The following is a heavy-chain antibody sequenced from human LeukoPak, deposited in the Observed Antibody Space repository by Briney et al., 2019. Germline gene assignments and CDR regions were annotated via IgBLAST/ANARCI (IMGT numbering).Heavy chain of an antibody. CDR2: ISSSSSYI. CDR3: ARGEQLESPSYYYFDY. CDR1: GFTFSSYS. Sequence: GGSLRLSCAASGFTFSSYSMNWVRQAPGKGLEWVSSISSSSSYIYYADSVKGRFTISRDNAKNSLYLQMNSLRAEDTAVYYCARGEQLESPSYYYFDYWGQGTLVTVSS. D-gene: IGHD6-13*01. J-gene: IGHJ4*02. V-gene: IGHV3-21*01.